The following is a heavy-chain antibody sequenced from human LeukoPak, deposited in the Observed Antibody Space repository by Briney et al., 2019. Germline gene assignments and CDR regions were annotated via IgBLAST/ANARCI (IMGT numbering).Heavy chain of an antibody. Sequence: GGSLRLSCVASGFTVSTSYMSWVRQAPGKGLEWVSTIYSGGTTYYADSVRGRFTISRDNSKNTLYLQMNSLRAEDTAVYYCAGCRDGYNWLDYWGQGTLVTVSS. CDR2: IYSGGTT. CDR1: GFTVSTSY. D-gene: IGHD5-24*01. J-gene: IGHJ4*02. V-gene: IGHV3-66*01. CDR3: AGCRDGYNWLDY.